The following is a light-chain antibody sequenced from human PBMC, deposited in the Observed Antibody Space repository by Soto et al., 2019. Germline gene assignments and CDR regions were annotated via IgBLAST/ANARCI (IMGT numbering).Light chain of an antibody. CDR2: DAS. CDR3: QQRDKWPVT. V-gene: IGKV3-11*01. CDR1: QSVGSH. Sequence: EVVLTQSPATLSSSLGERATLSCTASQSVGSHLAWYQQKPGQPPRLLIYDASNRPTGIPVRFSGSGSGTDFTLSISSLEPEDFAVYYCQQRDKWPVTFGGGTKVEFK. J-gene: IGKJ4*01.